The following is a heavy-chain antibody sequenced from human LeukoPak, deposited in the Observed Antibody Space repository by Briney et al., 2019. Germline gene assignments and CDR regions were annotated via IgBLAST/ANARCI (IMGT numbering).Heavy chain of an antibody. J-gene: IGHJ4*02. D-gene: IGHD2-15*01. CDR3: ATDLYY. CDR2: INQDGSEN. V-gene: IGHV3-7*04. Sequence: GGSLRLSCAASGFTFSTYWMSWVRQVLGKGLEWVANINQDGSENNYVDSVKGRFTISRDNVKNSLYLQMNSLRAEDTAVYYCATDLYYWGQGTLVTVSS. CDR1: GFTFSTYW.